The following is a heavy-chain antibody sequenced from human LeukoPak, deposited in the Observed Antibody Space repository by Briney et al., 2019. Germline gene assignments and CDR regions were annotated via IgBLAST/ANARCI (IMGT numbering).Heavy chain of an antibody. Sequence: PGGSLRLSCAASGFLFSSHNMNWVRQAPGKGLEWVAVISYDGSNEYYADSVKGRFTISRDNSKNTLYLQMNSLSAEDTAVYYCAKDRDPSGRLRLGDYWGQGTLVSVSS. J-gene: IGHJ4*02. CDR1: GFLFSSHN. CDR2: ISYDGSNE. CDR3: AKDRDPSGRLRLGDY. V-gene: IGHV3-30*18. D-gene: IGHD5-12*01.